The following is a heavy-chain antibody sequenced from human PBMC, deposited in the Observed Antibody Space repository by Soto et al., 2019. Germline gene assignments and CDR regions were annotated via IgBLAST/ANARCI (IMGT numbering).Heavy chain of an antibody. V-gene: IGHV3-9*01. J-gene: IGHJ3*02. CDR1: GFSFGDYG. D-gene: IGHD3-3*01. Sequence: EVQLVESGGGLVQPGRSLRLSCVASGFSFGDYGMHWVRQAPGRGPEWVSGISWNSGNIGYAETVKGRFTISRDNAKNSLYPQMNSLRAEDTALYYCVKDGLTSVFGLVHDGSDIWGHGTMVTVSS. CDR3: VKDGLTSVFGLVHDGSDI. CDR2: ISWNSGNI.